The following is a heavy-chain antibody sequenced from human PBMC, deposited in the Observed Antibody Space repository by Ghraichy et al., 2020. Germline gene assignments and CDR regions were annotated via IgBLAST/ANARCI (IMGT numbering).Heavy chain of an antibody. V-gene: IGHV3-33*01. D-gene: IGHD6-6*01. Sequence: GGSLRLSCAASGFTFSSYGMHWVRQAPGRGLEWVAVIWYDGSNKYYTDSVKGRFTISRDNSKNTLFLQMNSLRAEDTAVYYCARDSSSHIDYWGQGTLVTVSS. CDR2: IWYDGSNK. CDR3: ARDSSSHIDY. CDR1: GFTFSSYG. J-gene: IGHJ4*02.